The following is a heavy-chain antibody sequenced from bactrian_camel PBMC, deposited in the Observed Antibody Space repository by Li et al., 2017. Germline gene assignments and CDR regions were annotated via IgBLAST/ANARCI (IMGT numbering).Heavy chain of an antibody. D-gene: IGHD5*01. V-gene: IGHV3S6*01. CDR3: AARLGFTANWGDWREPDY. Sequence: VQLVESGGGTVKPGGSLRLSCQASGYSTSGSYCMGWFRQAPGKGLEWVSSIFDSGDSRTYYADSVKGRFTISKDNAVNTLYLQMNSLKPEDTGTYYCAARLGFTANWGDWREPDYWGQGTQVTVS. CDR1: GYSTSGSYC. CDR2: IFDSGDSRT. J-gene: IGHJ4*01.